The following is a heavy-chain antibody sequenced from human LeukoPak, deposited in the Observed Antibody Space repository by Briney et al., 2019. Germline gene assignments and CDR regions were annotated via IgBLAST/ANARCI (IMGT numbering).Heavy chain of an antibody. Sequence: ASVKVSCKASGGTFISYAISWVRQAPGQGLEWMGGIIPIFGTANYAQKFQGRVTITADKSTSTAYMELSSLRSEDTAVYYCARAMTTATTVLRGWFDPWGQGTLVTVSS. CDR2: IIPIFGTA. D-gene: IGHD4-17*01. CDR3: ARAMTTATTVLRGWFDP. J-gene: IGHJ5*02. V-gene: IGHV1-69*06. CDR1: GGTFISYA.